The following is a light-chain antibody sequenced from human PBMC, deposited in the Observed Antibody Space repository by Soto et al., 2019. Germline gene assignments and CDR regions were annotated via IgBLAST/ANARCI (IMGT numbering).Light chain of an antibody. V-gene: IGKV1-6*01. CDR1: QGVRDD. CDR3: LQESNYPLT. Sequence: IQMTQSPSSLSASVGDRVTITCRASQGVRDDVGWYQQKPGTAPKLLIYSASNLQSGVPSRCSGSGSGTDFTLNISGLQPEDFATYYCLQESNYPLTFGGGTKVEIK. J-gene: IGKJ4*01. CDR2: SAS.